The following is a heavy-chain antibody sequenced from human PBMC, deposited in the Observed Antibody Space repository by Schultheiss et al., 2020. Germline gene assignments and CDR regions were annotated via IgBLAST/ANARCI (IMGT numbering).Heavy chain of an antibody. Sequence: SQTLSLTCTVSGGSISSGGYYWSWIRQPPGKGLEWIGEIYHSGSTNYNPSLKSRVTISVDTSKNQFSLKLSSVTAADTAVYYCARERYSSSWYLSPDYNWFDPWGQGTLVTVSS. CDR2: IYHSGST. D-gene: IGHD6-13*01. CDR1: GGSISSGGYY. CDR3: ARERYSSSWYLSPDYNWFDP. V-gene: IGHV4-30-2*01. J-gene: IGHJ5*02.